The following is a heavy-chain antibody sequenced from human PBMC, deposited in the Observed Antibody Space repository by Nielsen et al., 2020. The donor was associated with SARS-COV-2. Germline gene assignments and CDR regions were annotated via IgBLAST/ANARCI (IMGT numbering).Heavy chain of an antibody. CDR1: GFTFSSYS. CDR2: ISSSSGTI. J-gene: IGHJ6*02. V-gene: IGHV3-48*04. Sequence: GVLKISCAASGFTFSSYSMNWVRQAPGKGLEWVSYISSSSGTIYYADSVKGRFTISRDNAKNSLYLQMNSLRAEDTAVYYCAREAYCSSTSCYFPRDNYYYGMDVWGQGTTVTVSS. D-gene: IGHD2-2*01. CDR3: AREAYCSSTSCYFPRDNYYYGMDV.